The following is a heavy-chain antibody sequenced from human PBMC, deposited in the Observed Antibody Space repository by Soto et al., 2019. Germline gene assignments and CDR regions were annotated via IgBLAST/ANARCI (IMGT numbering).Heavy chain of an antibody. CDR2: ISATGGST. J-gene: IGHJ4*02. CDR1: GFTFTTFA. V-gene: IGHV3-23*01. Sequence: EVQLLESGGGLVQPGGSLRLSCAASGFTFTTFAMAWVRQAPGKGLEWVSGISATGGSTHYADSAKGRFTISRDNSRNTVYLQMNSLRAEDTAVYYCAKGGEYCGDGCTRAYWGQGTLVTVSS. CDR3: AKGGEYCGDGCTRAY. D-gene: IGHD2-21*02.